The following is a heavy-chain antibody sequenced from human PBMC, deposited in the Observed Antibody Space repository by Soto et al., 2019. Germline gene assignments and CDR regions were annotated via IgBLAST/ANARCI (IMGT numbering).Heavy chain of an antibody. D-gene: IGHD1-20*01. CDR3: ARDITGTYTWFDS. Sequence: VQSGAEVRKPGSSVRVSCEVSGDTFTSHTINWLRQAPGQGLEWMGGVIPVFGSPTYAQRFQARLSITADTSTQIAYMELSCLTSHYTAFYFCARDITGTYTWFDSWGQGTLVTISS. V-gene: IGHV1-69*06. CDR2: VIPVFGSP. CDR1: GDTFTSHT. J-gene: IGHJ5*01.